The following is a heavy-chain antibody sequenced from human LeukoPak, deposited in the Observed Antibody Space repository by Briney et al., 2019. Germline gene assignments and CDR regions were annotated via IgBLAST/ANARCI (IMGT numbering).Heavy chain of an antibody. J-gene: IGHJ5*02. CDR1: GYTFTSYY. V-gene: IGHV1-46*01. CDR3: ARGGDIEVQTDWQWLVEDMGFVPSRGQNWFDP. Sequence: GASVKVSCKASGYTFTSYYMHWVRQAPGQGLEWMGIINPSGGSTSYAQKFQGWVTMTRDTSISTAYMELSRLRSDDTAVYYCARGGDIEVQTDWQWLVEDMGFVPSRGQNWFDPWGQGTLVTVSS. D-gene: IGHD6-19*01. CDR2: INPSGGST.